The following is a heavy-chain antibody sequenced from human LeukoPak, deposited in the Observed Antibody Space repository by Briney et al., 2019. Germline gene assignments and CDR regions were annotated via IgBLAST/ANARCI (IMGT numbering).Heavy chain of an antibody. Sequence: GASVKVSCKTSGYSFITYYIHWVRQAPGQGLEWMGFINPGGGSTSYAQKFQGRVTVTRDTSTSTVYMEVSSLRSEDTAMYYCAGRRDGSDYWGQGTLVTVSS. D-gene: IGHD5-24*01. CDR2: INPGGGST. CDR3: AGRRDGSDY. CDR1: GYSFITYY. J-gene: IGHJ4*02. V-gene: IGHV1-46*01.